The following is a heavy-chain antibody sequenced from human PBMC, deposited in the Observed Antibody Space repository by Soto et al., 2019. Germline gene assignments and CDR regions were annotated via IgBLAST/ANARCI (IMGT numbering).Heavy chain of an antibody. V-gene: IGHV1-69*13. D-gene: IGHD2-21*02. CDR1: GGTFSSYA. CDR3: AREVFGVVTLGAFDI. J-gene: IGHJ3*02. Sequence: SVKVSCKASGGTFSSYAISWVRQAPGQGLEWMGGIIPIFGTANYAQKFQGRVTITADESTSTAYMELSSLRSEDTAVYYCAREVFGVVTLGAFDIWGQGTMVTVSS. CDR2: IIPIFGTA.